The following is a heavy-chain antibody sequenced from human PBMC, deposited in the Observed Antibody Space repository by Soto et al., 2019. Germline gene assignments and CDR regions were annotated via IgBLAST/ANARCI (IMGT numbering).Heavy chain of an antibody. V-gene: IGHV3-7*01. CDR1: GFTFSNYS. Sequence: GGSLRLSCAASGFTFSNYSMNWVRQAPGKGLEWVANIKQDGSEKYYVDSVKGRFTISRDNAKNSLYLQMNSLRAEDTAVYYCARVKWEVRGVIPDAFDIWGQGTMVDV. J-gene: IGHJ3*02. CDR3: ARVKWEVRGVIPDAFDI. D-gene: IGHD3-10*01. CDR2: IKQDGSEK.